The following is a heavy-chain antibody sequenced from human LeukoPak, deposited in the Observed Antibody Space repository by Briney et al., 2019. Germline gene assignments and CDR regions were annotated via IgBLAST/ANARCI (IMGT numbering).Heavy chain of an antibody. CDR3: ARPRRGGPDRWFDP. V-gene: IGHV4-30-4*01. Sequence: SETLSLTCTFSGFSLISAYSLNSGFYWSWIRQPPGKGLEWIGYIYYSGSTYYNPSLKSRVTISVDTSKNQFSLKLSSVTAADTAVYYCARPRRGGPDRWFDPWGQGTLVTVSS. CDR2: IYYSGST. D-gene: IGHD3-16*01. CDR1: GFSLISAYSLNSGFY. J-gene: IGHJ5*02.